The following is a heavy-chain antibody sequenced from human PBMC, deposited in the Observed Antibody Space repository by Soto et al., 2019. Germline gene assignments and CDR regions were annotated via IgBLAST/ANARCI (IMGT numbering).Heavy chain of an antibody. D-gene: IGHD6-6*01. CDR3: AHVTIAARPLDYYYYGMDV. CDR1: GFSLSTSGVG. Sequence: SGPTLVNPTQTLTLTCTFSGFSLSTSGVGVGWIRQPPGKALEWLALIYWNDDKRYSPSLKSRLTITKDTSKNQVVLTMTNMDPVDTATYYCAHVTIAARPLDYYYYGMDVWGQGTTGTVSS. CDR2: IYWNDDK. V-gene: IGHV2-5*01. J-gene: IGHJ6*02.